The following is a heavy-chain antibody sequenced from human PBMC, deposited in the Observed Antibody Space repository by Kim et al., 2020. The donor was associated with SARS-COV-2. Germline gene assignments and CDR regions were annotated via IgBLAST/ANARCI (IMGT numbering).Heavy chain of an antibody. J-gene: IGHJ4*02. D-gene: IGHD2-15*01. CDR3: ARWATPRYFDY. Sequence: GGSLRLSCLVSGLTFTTNGMIWVRQAPGKGLELVSAITDAGGSTTYYADPVKGRFTISRDNSKSTLYLHMNSLRADDTAVYYCARWATPRYFDYWGQGVLVTV. CDR1: GLTFTTNG. CDR2: ITDAGGST. V-gene: IGHV3-23*01.